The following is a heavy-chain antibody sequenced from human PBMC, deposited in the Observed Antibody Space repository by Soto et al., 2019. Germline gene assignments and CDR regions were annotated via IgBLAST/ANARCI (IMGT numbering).Heavy chain of an antibody. J-gene: IGHJ4*02. Sequence: LSLTCTVSGGSISSYYWSWIRQPPGKGLEWIGYIYYSGSTNYNPSLKSRVTISVDTSKNQFSLKLSSVTAADTAVYYCASYGGIAAAGYYFDYWGQGTLVTVSS. D-gene: IGHD6-13*01. V-gene: IGHV4-59*01. CDR2: IYYSGST. CDR1: GGSISSYY. CDR3: ASYGGIAAAGYYFDY.